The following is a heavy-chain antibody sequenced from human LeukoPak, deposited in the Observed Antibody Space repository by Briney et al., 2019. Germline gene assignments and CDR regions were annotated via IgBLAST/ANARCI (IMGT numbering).Heavy chain of an antibody. D-gene: IGHD6-13*01. V-gene: IGHV4-4*07. CDR1: GGSISSYY. J-gene: IGHJ6*03. Sequence: SETLSLTCTVSGGSISSYYWSWIRKPAGKGLEWIGRIYISGSTNYNPSLKSRVTMSVDMSKNQFSLKLNSVTAADTAVYYCAREEKQLDLTYYYYMDVWGKGNTVTVSS. CDR3: AREEKQLDLTYYYYMDV. CDR2: IYISGST.